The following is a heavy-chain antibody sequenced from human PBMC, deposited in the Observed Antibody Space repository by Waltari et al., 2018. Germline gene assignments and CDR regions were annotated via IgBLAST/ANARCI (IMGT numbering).Heavy chain of an antibody. CDR1: GFTFDDYA. CDR3: ARDFMGDYGMDV. CDR2: ISWNSGSI. Sequence: EVQLVESGGGLVQPGRSLRLSCAASGFTFDDYAMHWVRQAPGKGLEWVSGISWNSGSIGYADSVKGRFTISRDNAKNSLYLQMNSLRAEDTAVYYCARDFMGDYGMDVWGQGTTVTVSS. J-gene: IGHJ6*02. D-gene: IGHD3-16*01. V-gene: IGHV3-9*01.